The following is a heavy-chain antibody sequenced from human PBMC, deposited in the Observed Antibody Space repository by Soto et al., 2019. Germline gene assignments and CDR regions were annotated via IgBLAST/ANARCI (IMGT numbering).Heavy chain of an antibody. V-gene: IGHV4-30-2*01. CDR2: IYHSGST. CDR3: ARGDSSPKGNWFDP. J-gene: IGHJ5*02. D-gene: IGHD6-13*01. Sequence: QLQLRESGSGLVKPSQTLSLTCAVSGGSISSGGYSWSWIRQPPGKGLEWIGYIYHSGSTYYNPSLKSRVTISVDRSKNQFSLKLSSVTAADTAVYYCARGDSSPKGNWFDPWGQGTLVTVSS. CDR1: GGSISSGGYS.